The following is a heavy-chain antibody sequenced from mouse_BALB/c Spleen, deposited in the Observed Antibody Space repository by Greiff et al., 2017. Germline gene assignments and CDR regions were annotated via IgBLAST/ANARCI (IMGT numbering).Heavy chain of an antibody. V-gene: IGHV14-4*02. CDR3: NARYGSSSYAMDY. CDR2: IDPENGDT. CDR1: GFNIKDYY. J-gene: IGHJ4*01. D-gene: IGHD1-1*01. Sequence: EVQVVESGAELVRSGASVKLSCTASGFNIKDYYMHWVKQRPEQGLEWIGWIDPENGDTEYAPKFQGKATMTADTSSNTAYLQLSSLTSEDTAVYYCNARYGSSSYAMDYWGQGTSVTVSS.